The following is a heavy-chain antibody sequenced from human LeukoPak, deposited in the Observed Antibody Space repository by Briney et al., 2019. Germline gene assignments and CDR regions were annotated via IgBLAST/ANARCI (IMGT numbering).Heavy chain of an antibody. CDR1: GYTFTGYY. CDR2: INPNSGGT. D-gene: IGHD3-3*01. Sequence: GASVKVSCKASGYTFTGYYMHWVRQAPGQGLEWMGWINPNSGGTNYAQKFQGWVTMTRDTSISTAYMELSRLRSDDTAVCYCARGPSPTYYDFWSGYYYFDYWGQGTLVTVSS. J-gene: IGHJ4*02. CDR3: ARGPSPTYYDFWSGYYYFDY. V-gene: IGHV1-2*04.